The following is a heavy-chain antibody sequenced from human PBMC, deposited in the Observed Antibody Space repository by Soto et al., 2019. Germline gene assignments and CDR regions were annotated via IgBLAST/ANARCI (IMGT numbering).Heavy chain of an antibody. J-gene: IGHJ6*02. D-gene: IGHD2-8*01. CDR3: ARDGANDIVLMAYYYGMDV. CDR1: GYTFTSYY. V-gene: IGHV1-46*01. Sequence: ASVKVSCKASGYTFTSYYMHWVRQAPGQGLEWMGIINPSGGSTSYAQKFQGRVTMTRDTSTSTVYMELSSLRSEDTAVYYCARDGANDIVLMAYYYGMDVWGQGTTVTVSS. CDR2: INPSGGST.